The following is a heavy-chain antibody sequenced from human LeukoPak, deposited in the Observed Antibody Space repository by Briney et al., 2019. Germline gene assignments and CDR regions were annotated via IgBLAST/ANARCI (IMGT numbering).Heavy chain of an antibody. J-gene: IGHJ4*02. CDR3: ARDSRSHPSPEGYSYGYVN. CDR2: IIPNLGIA. D-gene: IGHD5-18*01. Sequence: SVKLSCTASGYTFTSYNMHWARQAPGHGLGWMGRIIPNLGIANYAQKFQGRVTITADKSTSTAYMELSRLRSEDTAVYYCARDSRSHPSPEGYSYGYVNWGQGTLVTVSS. V-gene: IGHV1-69*04. CDR1: GYTFTSYN.